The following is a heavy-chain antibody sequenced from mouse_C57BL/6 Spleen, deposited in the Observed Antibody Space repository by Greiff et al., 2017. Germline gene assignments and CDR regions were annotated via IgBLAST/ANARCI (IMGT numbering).Heavy chain of an antibody. CDR1: GYTFTSYW. V-gene: IGHV1-61*01. CDR3: ARYGSSYDAMDY. Sequence: QVQLQQPGAELVRPGSSVKLSCKASGYTFTSYWMAWVKQRPGQGLEWIGNIYPSDSETHYNQKFKDKATLTVDKSSSTAYMQLSSLTSEDSAVXYCARYGSSYDAMDYWGQGTSDTVSS. CDR2: IYPSDSET. J-gene: IGHJ4*01. D-gene: IGHD1-1*01.